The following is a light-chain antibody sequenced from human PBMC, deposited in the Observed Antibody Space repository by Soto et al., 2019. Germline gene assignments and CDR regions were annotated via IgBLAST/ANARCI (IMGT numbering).Light chain of an antibody. CDR1: SSDVGGYNY. Sequence: QSVLTQPPSASGSPGQSVTISCTGTSSDVGGYNYVSWYQQYPGKVPKLMIYEVTKRPSGVSDRFSGSKSGNTASLTISGLQAEDEADYYCFSYAGDSVYVFGTGTKVTVL. V-gene: IGLV2-8*01. J-gene: IGLJ1*01. CDR2: EVT. CDR3: FSYAGDSVYV.